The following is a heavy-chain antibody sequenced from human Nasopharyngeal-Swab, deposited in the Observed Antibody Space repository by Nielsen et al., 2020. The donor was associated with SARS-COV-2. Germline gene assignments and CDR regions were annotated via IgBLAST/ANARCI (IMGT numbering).Heavy chain of an antibody. V-gene: IGHV3-72*01. CDR2: TRNKANSYTT. J-gene: IGHJ6*03. Sequence: GGSLRLSCAASGFTFSDHYMDWVRQAPGKGLEWVGRTRNKANSYTTEYAASVKGRFTISRDESKNSLYLQMNSLKTEDTAVYYCATTIGAAAQYYYYYYYMDVWGKGTTVTVSS. D-gene: IGHD6-13*01. CDR3: ATTIGAAAQYYYYYYYMDV. CDR1: GFTFSDHY.